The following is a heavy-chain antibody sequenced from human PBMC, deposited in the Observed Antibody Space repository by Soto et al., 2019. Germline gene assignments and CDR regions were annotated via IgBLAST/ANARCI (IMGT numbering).Heavy chain of an antibody. J-gene: IGHJ4*02. Sequence: SETLSLTCAVYGGAFSDDYWSWICQPPRKGLEWSGEINPSGSTKYNPSLKSRVSIPVDTSKNQSSLRLSSVTAADTAIYYCASQRPTVTTFDYWGQGPAVTVSS. D-gene: IGHD4-17*01. CDR3: ASQRPTVTTFDY. CDR2: INPSGST. V-gene: IGHV4-34*01. CDR1: GGAFSDDY.